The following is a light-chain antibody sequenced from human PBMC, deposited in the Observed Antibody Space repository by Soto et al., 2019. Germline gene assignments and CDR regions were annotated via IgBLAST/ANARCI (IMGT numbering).Light chain of an antibody. V-gene: IGLV2-11*01. Sequence: QSVLTQPRSVSGSPGQSVTVSCTGSNSDIGDYSYVSWYQKHPDKAPRLMIFDVNKRPSGVPERFSGSKSGNTASLTISGLQAEDEADYYCCSYAATNTLVFGTGTKVTVL. CDR3: CSYAATNTLV. CDR2: DVN. CDR1: NSDIGDYSY. J-gene: IGLJ1*01.